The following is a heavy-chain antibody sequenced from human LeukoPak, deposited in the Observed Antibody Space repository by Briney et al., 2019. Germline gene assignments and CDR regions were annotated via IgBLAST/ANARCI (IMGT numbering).Heavy chain of an antibody. J-gene: IGHJ3*02. Sequence: PSETPSLTCAVSGGSISSSNWWSWVRQPPGKGLEWIGEIYHSGSTNYNPSLKSRVTISVDKSKNQFSLKLSSVTAADTAVYYCARPIAARSPFDIWGQGTMVTVSS. D-gene: IGHD6-13*01. CDR3: ARPIAARSPFDI. CDR2: IYHSGST. CDR1: GGSISSSNW. V-gene: IGHV4-4*02.